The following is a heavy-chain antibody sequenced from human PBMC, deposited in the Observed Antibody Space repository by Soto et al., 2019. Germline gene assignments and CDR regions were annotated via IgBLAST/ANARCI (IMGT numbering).Heavy chain of an antibody. Sequence: SETLSLTCTVSGCSINNYYWSWIRQPPGKGLEWIGYIYYSGRTSYNPSLKSRVTISVDTSKNQFSLKLSSVTAADTAVYYCATSIVVVITPNAFDIWGQGTMVT. CDR2: IYYSGRT. CDR3: ATSIVVVITPNAFDI. D-gene: IGHD3-22*01. J-gene: IGHJ3*02. V-gene: IGHV4-59*08. CDR1: GCSINNYY.